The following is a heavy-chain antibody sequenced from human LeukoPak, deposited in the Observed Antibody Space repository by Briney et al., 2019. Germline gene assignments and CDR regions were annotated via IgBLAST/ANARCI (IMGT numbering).Heavy chain of an antibody. J-gene: IGHJ6*03. Sequence: GSLRLSCAASGFTFSSYSMNWVRQPPGKGLEWIGSIYYSGSTYYNPSLKSRVIISVDTSKNQFSLKLSSVTAADTAVYYCARVDSSGWSSYYYYYYMDVWGKGTTVTVSS. D-gene: IGHD6-19*01. CDR2: IYYSGST. V-gene: IGHV4-39*07. CDR3: ARVDSSGWSSYYYYYYMDV. CDR1: GFTFSSYS.